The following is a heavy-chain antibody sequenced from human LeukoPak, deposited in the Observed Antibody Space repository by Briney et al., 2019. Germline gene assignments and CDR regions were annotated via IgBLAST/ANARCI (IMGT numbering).Heavy chain of an antibody. CDR1: GFTFSSYA. D-gene: IGHD2-15*01. CDR3: AKDPPHSDRSICSDNS. CDR2: ISGSGGST. Sequence: PGGSLRLSCAASGFTFSSYAMSWVRQAPGKGLEWVSAISGSGGSTYYADSVNGRFTISRDNSKNTLHLQMDSLRAEDTAVYYCAKDPPHSDRSICSDNSWGQGTLVTVSS. J-gene: IGHJ4*02. V-gene: IGHV3-23*01.